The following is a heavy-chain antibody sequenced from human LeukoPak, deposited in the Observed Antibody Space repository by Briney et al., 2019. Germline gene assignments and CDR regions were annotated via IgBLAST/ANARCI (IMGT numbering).Heavy chain of an antibody. CDR2: IDDVGSGT. Sequence: GGSLRLSCAVSGFTLSSNWMHWVRQVPGKGLVWVSRIDDVGSGTSYADSVKGRFTISRDDAKNTVYLQMNSLRAEDTAVYYCARDQEIAAAGGPLGFDYWGQGTLVTVSS. D-gene: IGHD6-13*01. CDR3: ARDQEIAAAGGPLGFDY. V-gene: IGHV3-74*01. CDR1: GFTLSSNW. J-gene: IGHJ4*02.